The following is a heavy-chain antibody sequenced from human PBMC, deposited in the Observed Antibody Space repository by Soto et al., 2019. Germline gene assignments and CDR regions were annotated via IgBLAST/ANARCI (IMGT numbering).Heavy chain of an antibody. Sequence: QVQLAESGGGVVQPGRSLRLSCAATGFTFSNYGMHWVRQAPGKGLEWVAVILKDGSDQKYADSMKGGFTISRDNSENTLYLHMNSLRAVSTGVYYCARDDHYRDTTFAYWGQGPLVTDSS. D-gene: IGHD4-17*01. V-gene: IGHV3-33*01. CDR2: ILKDGSDQ. CDR3: ARDDHYRDTTFAY. J-gene: IGHJ4*02. CDR1: GFTFSNYG.